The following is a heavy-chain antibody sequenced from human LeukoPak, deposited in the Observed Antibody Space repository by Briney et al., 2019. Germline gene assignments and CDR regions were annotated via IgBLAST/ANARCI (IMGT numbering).Heavy chain of an antibody. J-gene: IGHJ4*02. V-gene: IGHV4-39*07. CDR1: GGFIRSGSYY. Sequence: SQTVSLTCTVSGGFIRSGSYYWSWIRQLPGKGLEWIGEINHSGSTNYNPSLKSRVTISVDTSKNQFSLKLSSVTAADTAVYYCARLRENRDRWFGESSRHGFFDYWGQGTLVTVSS. D-gene: IGHD3-10*01. CDR3: ARLRENRDRWFGESSRHGFFDY. CDR2: INHSGST.